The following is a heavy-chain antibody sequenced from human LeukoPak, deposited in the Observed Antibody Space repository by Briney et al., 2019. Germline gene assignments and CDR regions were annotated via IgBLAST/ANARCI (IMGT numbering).Heavy chain of an antibody. CDR2: IIPIFGIA. CDR3: ARDNDCSGGSCYQDY. J-gene: IGHJ4*02. Sequence: SVKVSCKXSGGTFSSYAISWVRQAPGQGLEWMGRIIPIFGIANYAQKFQGRVTITTDESTSTAYMELSSLRSEDTAVYYCARDNDCSGGSCYQDYWGQGTLVTVSS. D-gene: IGHD2-15*01. V-gene: IGHV1-69*05. CDR1: GGTFSSYA.